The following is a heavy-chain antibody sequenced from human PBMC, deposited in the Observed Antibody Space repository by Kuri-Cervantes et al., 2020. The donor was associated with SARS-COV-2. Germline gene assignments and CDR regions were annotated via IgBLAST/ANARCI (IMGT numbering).Heavy chain of an antibody. CDR2: ISGSGGST. CDR3: AKAGPYYYDSSGYPIDY. D-gene: IGHD3-22*01. J-gene: IGHJ4*02. V-gene: IGHV3-23*01. Sequence: GESLKISCAASGFTFSSYAMSWVRQAPGKGLEWVSAISGSGGSTYYADSVEGRFTISRDNSKNTLYLQMNSLRAEDTAVYYCAKAGPYYYDSSGYPIDYWGQGTLVTVSS. CDR1: GFTFSSYA.